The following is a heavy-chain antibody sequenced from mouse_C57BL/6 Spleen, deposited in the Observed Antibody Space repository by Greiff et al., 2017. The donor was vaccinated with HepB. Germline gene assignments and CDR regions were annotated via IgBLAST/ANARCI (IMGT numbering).Heavy chain of an antibody. Sequence: DVHLVESGGDLVKPGGSLKLSCAASGFTFSSYGMSWVRQTPDKRLEWVATISSGGSYTYYPDSVKGRFTISRDNAKNTLYLQMSSLKSEDTAMYYCARQTSSYENAMDYWGQGTSVTVSS. J-gene: IGHJ4*01. CDR1: GFTFSSYG. V-gene: IGHV5-6*01. CDR2: ISSGGSYT. CDR3: ARQTSSYENAMDY. D-gene: IGHD1-1*01.